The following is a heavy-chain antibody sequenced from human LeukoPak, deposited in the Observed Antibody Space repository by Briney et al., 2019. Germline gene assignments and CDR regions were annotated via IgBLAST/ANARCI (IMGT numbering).Heavy chain of an antibody. CDR3: ARGVRPMVRGVIITQPNAFDI. D-gene: IGHD3-10*01. J-gene: IGHJ3*02. V-gene: IGHV3-11*01. CDR2: ISSSGSTI. Sequence: SGGSLRLSCAASGFTFSDYYMSWIRQAPGKGLEWVSYISSSGSTIYYADSVKGRFTISRDNAKNSLYLQMNSLRAEDTAVYYCARGVRPMVRGVIITQPNAFDIWGQGTMATVSS. CDR1: GFTFSDYY.